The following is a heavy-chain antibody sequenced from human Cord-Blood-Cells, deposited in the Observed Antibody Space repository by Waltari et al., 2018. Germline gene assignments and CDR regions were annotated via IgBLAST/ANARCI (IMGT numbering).Heavy chain of an antibody. V-gene: IGHV3-23*01. CDR2: ISGSGGST. D-gene: IGHD3-3*01. CDR3: AKDVGEWLGWFDP. CDR1: GFTFSSYA. J-gene: IGHJ5*02. Sequence: EVQLLESGGGLVQPGGSLRLACAASGFTFSSYAMSWVLQAPRKGLEWVSAISGSGGSTYYADSVKGRFTISRDNSKNTLYLQMNSLRAEDTAVYYCAKDVGEWLGWFDPWGQGTLVTVSS.